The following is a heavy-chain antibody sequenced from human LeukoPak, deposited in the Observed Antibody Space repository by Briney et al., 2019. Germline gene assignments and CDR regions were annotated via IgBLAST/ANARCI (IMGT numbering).Heavy chain of an antibody. V-gene: IGHV4-30-2*01. Sequence: PSETLSLTCAVSGGSISSGGYSWSWIRQPPGKGLEWIGYIYHSGSTYYNPSLKSRVTISVDRSKNQFSLKLSSVTAADTAVYYCALGYGGNSPFDYWGQGTLVTVSS. J-gene: IGHJ4*02. CDR1: GGSISSGGYS. CDR3: ALGYGGNSPFDY. CDR2: IYHSGST. D-gene: IGHD4-23*01.